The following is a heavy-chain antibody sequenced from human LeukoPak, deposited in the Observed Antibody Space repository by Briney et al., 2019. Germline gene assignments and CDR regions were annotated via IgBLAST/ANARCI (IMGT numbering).Heavy chain of an antibody. CDR1: GGTFSSYA. CDR3: ARTVGATFASGYYYMDV. V-gene: IGHV1-69*05. CDR2: IIPIFGTA. Sequence: SVKVSFKASGGTFSSYAISWVRQAPGQGLEWMGGIIPIFGTANYAQKFQGRVTITTDESTSTAYMELSSLRSEDTAVYYCARTVGATFASGYYYMDVWGKGTTVTVSS. D-gene: IGHD1-26*01. J-gene: IGHJ6*03.